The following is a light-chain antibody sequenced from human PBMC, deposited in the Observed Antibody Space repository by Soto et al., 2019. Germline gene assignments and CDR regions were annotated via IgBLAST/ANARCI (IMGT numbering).Light chain of an antibody. CDR1: QDISNY. CDR3: LQHETYPRT. CDR2: GTS. Sequence: DIQVTQSPSSLSASVGDRVTITCQASQDISNYLNWYQQKPGKAPKLLIYGTSNLQTGVPSRFSGSGYGTDFTLTISSLQPEDFATYYCLQHETYPRTFGQGTKVDIK. J-gene: IGKJ1*01. V-gene: IGKV1-33*01.